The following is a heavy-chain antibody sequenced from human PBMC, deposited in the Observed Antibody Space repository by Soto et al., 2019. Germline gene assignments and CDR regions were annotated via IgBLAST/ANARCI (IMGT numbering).Heavy chain of an antibody. V-gene: IGHV4-59*01. J-gene: IGHJ5*02. CDR2: IDYSGST. D-gene: IGHD5-12*01. Sequence: SETLSLTCTVAGGSISSYYWSWIRQPPGKGLEWIWYIDYSGSTNYNPSLKSRVTISVDTSKNHFSLKLSSVTAADTAVYYCARDLYSGYDHWGQGTLVTVSS. CDR1: GGSISSYY. CDR3: ARDLYSGYDH.